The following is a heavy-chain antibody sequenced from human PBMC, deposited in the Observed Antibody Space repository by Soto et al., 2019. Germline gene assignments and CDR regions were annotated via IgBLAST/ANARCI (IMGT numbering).Heavy chain of an antibody. CDR2: ISGSGGST. CDR3: AKVLPNYYGSGSPPHYGMDV. Sequence: GGSLRLSCAASGFTFSSYAMSWLRQAPGKGLEWVSAISGSGGSTYYADSVKGRFTISRENSKNTLYLQMNSLRAEDTAVYYCAKVLPNYYGSGSPPHYGMDVWGQGTTVTVSS. V-gene: IGHV3-23*01. J-gene: IGHJ6*02. D-gene: IGHD3-10*01. CDR1: GFTFSSYA.